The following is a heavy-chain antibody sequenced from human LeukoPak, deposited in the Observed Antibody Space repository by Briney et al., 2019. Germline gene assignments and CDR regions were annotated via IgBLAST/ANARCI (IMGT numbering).Heavy chain of an antibody. Sequence: ASVKVSCKASGGTFTSYDINWVRQATGQGLEWMGWMNPNSGNTGYAQKFQGRVTMTRNTSISTAYMELSSLRSEDTAVYYCATYCSSTSCHPDWGQGTLVTVSS. CDR2: MNPNSGNT. J-gene: IGHJ4*02. D-gene: IGHD2-2*01. CDR1: GGTFTSYD. V-gene: IGHV1-8*01. CDR3: ATYCSSTSCHPD.